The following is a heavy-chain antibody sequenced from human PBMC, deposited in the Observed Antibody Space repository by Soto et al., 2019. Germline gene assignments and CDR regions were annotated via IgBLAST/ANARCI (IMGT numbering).Heavy chain of an antibody. CDR1: GGTFSSYA. CDR2: IIPIFGTA. D-gene: IGHD2-2*01. CDR3: ARRCSRTSCLAHYYYYGMDV. Sequence: GASVKVSCKASGGTFSSYAISWVRQAPGQGLEWMGGIIPIFGTANYAQKFQGRVTITADESTSTAYMELSSLRSEDTAVYYCARRCSRTSCLAHYYYYGMDVWGQGTTVTVSS. J-gene: IGHJ6*02. V-gene: IGHV1-69*13.